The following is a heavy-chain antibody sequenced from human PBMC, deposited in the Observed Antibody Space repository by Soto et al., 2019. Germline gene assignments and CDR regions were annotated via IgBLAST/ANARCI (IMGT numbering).Heavy chain of an antibody. V-gene: IGHV3-11*01. CDR1: GFTFSDYY. D-gene: IGHD4-17*01. Sequence: QVQLVESGGGLVKPGGSLRLSCAASGFTFSDYYMSWIRQAPGKGLEWVSYISSSGSTIYYADSVKGRFTLSRDNAKHSLYLHMNSLRAEDTAVYYGAMARSGDYFEYWGQGTLVTVSS. J-gene: IGHJ4*02. CDR3: AMARSGDYFEY. CDR2: ISSSGSTI.